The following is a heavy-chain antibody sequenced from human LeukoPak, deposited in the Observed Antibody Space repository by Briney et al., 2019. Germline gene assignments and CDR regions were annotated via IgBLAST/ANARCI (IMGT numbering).Heavy chain of an antibody. CDR3: ARGPGFLYYFDY. D-gene: IGHD2/OR15-2a*01. CDR1: GGSISSYY. J-gene: IGHJ4*02. CDR2: IYYSGST. Sequence: SETLSLTCTVSGGSISSYYWSWIRQPPGKGLEWIGYIYYSGSTNYNPSLKSRVTVSVDTSKNQFSLKLSSVTAADTAVYYCARGPGFLYYFDYWGQGTLVTVSS. V-gene: IGHV4-59*01.